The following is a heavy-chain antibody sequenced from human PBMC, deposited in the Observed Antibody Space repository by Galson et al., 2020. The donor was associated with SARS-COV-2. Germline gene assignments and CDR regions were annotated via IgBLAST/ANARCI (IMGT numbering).Heavy chain of an antibody. D-gene: IGHD1-1*01. J-gene: IGHJ4*02. CDR1: GDSISRSLYY. CDR3: VRSKSLPGTTRTGRDNYYFDS. CDR2: FYYSGRT. Sequence: SETLSLTCVVSGDSISRSLYYWGWIRQPPGKGLEWVGSFYYSGRTYYKPSLKSRVTISTDMSKNQFSLSLTSVTAADTAVYYCVRSKSLPGTTRTGRDNYYFDSWGQGTLVTVSS. V-gene: IGHV4-39*07.